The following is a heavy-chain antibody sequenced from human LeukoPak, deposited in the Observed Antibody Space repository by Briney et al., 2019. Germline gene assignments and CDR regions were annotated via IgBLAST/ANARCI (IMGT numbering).Heavy chain of an antibody. J-gene: IGHJ6*02. CDR2: IYYSGST. CDR1: GGSISSGSYY. V-gene: IGHV4-61*01. CDR3: ARAVLRPPYYYYYGMDV. D-gene: IGHD5-12*01. Sequence: PSETLSLTCTVSGGSISSGSYYWSWIRQPPGKGLEWIGYIYYSGSTNYNPSLKSRVTISVDTSKNQFSLKLSSVTAADTAVYYCARAVLRPPYYYYYGMDVWGQGTTVTVSS.